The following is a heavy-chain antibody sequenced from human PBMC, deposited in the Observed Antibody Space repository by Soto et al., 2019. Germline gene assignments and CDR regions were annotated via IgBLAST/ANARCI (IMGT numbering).Heavy chain of an antibody. D-gene: IGHD1-1*01. CDR1: GGSINSVNW. J-gene: IGHJ6*01. CDR3: ARPGHNIYGFDV. Sequence: QVQPQESGPGLVKPSDTLSLTCAVSGGSINSVNWWSWVRQSRGKGLEWIGEMHPGGSTNYNPSLQSRVTVSMDKSRNPFSLRMSSVTAADTAVYFCARPGHNIYGFDVWGRGTTVTVSS. V-gene: IGHV4-4*02. CDR2: MHPGGST.